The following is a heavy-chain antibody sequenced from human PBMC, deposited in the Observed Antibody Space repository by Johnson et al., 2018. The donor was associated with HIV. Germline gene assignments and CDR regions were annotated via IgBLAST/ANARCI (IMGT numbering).Heavy chain of an antibody. CDR1: GFTFDDFA. CDR2: INWNGGST. Sequence: VQLVESGGGFIQPGRSLRLSCAASGFTFDDFAMHWVRQIPGKGLEWVSGINWNGGSTGYVDSVKGRFSISRDNAKKSLYLQMNSLRAEDTALYYCATRGFYCTDGICHGVFDFWGQGTVVSVSS. D-gene: IGHD2-8*01. J-gene: IGHJ3*01. V-gene: IGHV3-20*04. CDR3: ATRGFYCTDGICHGVFDF.